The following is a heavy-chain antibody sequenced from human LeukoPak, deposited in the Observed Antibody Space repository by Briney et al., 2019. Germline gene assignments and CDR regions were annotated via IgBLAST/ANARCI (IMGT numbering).Heavy chain of an antibody. D-gene: IGHD2-15*01. V-gene: IGHV3-74*01. Sequence: GGSLRLFCAASGFTFSTYWMHWVRQAPGEGLVWVSRISGDGSTTNYADSVKGRFTISRDNAKNTLYLQMNSLRAEDTAAYYCTRRVDTTRWYDPWGQGTLVTVSS. J-gene: IGHJ5*02. CDR1: GFTFSTYW. CDR3: TRRVDTTRWYDP. CDR2: ISGDGSTT.